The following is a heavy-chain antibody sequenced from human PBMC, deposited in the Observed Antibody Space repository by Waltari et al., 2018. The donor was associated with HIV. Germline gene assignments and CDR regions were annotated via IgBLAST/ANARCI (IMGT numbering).Heavy chain of an antibody. CDR1: GDRFTNYL. D-gene: IGHD3-16*01. CDR3: ARGEDVSLTHLPPGFRLEV. V-gene: IGHV1-2*06. J-gene: IGHJ4*02. CDR2: INPDTGDT. Sequence: QTLLVQSASQLRAPGASVVLSCKASGDRFTNYLLYWLRQGPGQGLEWMGRINPDTGDTTYSQAFHGRVTMTRDTPSASTYMELTRLTAADTATYFCARGEDVSLTHLPPGFRLEVWGKGSLVSVSS.